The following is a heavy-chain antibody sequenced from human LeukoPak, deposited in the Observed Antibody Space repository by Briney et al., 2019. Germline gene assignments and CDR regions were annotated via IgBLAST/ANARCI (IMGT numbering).Heavy chain of an antibody. CDR3: ARDQLLWFGEGGGMDV. Sequence: GASVKVSCKASGYTFTSYGISWVRQAPGQGLEWMGWISAYNGNTNYAQKLQGRVTMTTDTSTSTAYMELRSLRSDDTAVYYCARDQLLWFGEGGGMDVWGQGTTVTVSS. D-gene: IGHD3-10*01. J-gene: IGHJ6*02. CDR1: GYTFTSYG. CDR2: ISAYNGNT. V-gene: IGHV1-18*01.